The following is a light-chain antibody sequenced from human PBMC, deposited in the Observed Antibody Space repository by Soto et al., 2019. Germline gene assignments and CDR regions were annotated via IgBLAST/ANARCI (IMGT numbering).Light chain of an antibody. CDR3: QQYCSSPWT. V-gene: IGKV3-20*01. CDR1: QSVSSSY. Sequence: EIVLTQSPGTLSLSPGERATLSGRARQSVSSSYLAWYQQKPGQAPRPLIYGASSRAIGIPDRSSGSGSGTDFTLTISRLEPEDFAVSSCQQYCSSPWTFGQGTKVEIK. CDR2: GAS. J-gene: IGKJ1*01.